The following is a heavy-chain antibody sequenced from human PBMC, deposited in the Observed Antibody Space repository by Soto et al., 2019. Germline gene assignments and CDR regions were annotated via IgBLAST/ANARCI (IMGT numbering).Heavy chain of an antibody. CDR1: GLSVSSNY. J-gene: IGHJ4*02. CDR3: ARGRTNYYDRSGYPAGPDH. CDR2: IYSGGST. D-gene: IGHD3-22*01. V-gene: IGHV3-53*01. Sequence: EVQLVESGGGLIQPGGSLRLSCAASGLSVSSNYMSWVRQAPGKGLGWVSVIYSGGSTYYADSVKGRFTISRDKYKTKLYLQMNRLRVEDTPMYYCARGRTNYYDRSGYPAGPDHWGQGTLVTLSS.